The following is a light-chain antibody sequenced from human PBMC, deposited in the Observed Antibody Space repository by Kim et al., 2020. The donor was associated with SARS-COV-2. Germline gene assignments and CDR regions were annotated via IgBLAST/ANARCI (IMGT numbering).Light chain of an antibody. CDR1: SPNIGRNY. CDR2: ENY. J-gene: IGLJ1*01. V-gene: IGLV1-47*01. Sequence: RVTISCSGSSPNIGRNYVYWYQQLPGAAPKLLIYENYQRPSGVPDRFSGSKSGTSASLAISGLRSEDEADYYCAAWDNSLSVHYVFGTGTKVTVL. CDR3: AAWDNSLSVHYV.